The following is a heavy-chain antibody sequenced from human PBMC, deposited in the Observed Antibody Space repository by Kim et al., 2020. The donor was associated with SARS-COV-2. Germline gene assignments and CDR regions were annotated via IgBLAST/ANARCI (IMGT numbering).Heavy chain of an antibody. CDR2: INHSGST. CDR3: ARGIKYYYGSGSPRPRPELNWFDP. J-gene: IGHJ5*02. CDR1: GGSFSGYY. V-gene: IGHV4-34*01. D-gene: IGHD3-10*01. Sequence: SETLSLTCAVYGGSFSGYYWSWIRQPPGKGLEWIGEINHSGSTNYNPSLKSRVTISVDTSKNQFSLKLSSVTAADTAVYYCARGIKYYYGSGSPRPRPELNWFDPWGQGTLVTVSS.